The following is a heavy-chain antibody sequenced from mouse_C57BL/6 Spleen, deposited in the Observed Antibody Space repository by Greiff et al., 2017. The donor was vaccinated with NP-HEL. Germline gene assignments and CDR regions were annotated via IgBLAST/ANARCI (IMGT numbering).Heavy chain of an antibody. CDR3: AREETVEATDAMDY. V-gene: IGHV1-64*01. CDR1: GYTFTSYW. CDR2: IPPNSGST. D-gene: IGHD1-1*01. Sequence: QVQLQQPGAELVKPGASVKLSCKASGYTFTSYWMHWVKQRPGQGLEWIGMIPPNSGSTNYNEKFKSKATLTVDKSSSTAYLQLSSLTSEDCAGYYCAREETVEATDAMDYWGQGTSVTVSS. J-gene: IGHJ4*01.